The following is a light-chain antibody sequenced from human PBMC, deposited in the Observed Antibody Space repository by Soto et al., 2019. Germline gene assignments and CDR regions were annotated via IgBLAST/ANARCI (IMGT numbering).Light chain of an antibody. CDR2: GAS. J-gene: IGKJ1*01. V-gene: IGKV3-15*01. CDR1: QSVSRN. CDR3: QQYSNWPT. Sequence: EIVMTQSPATLSVSPGERVTLSCRAGQSVSRNLARYQQKPGQAPRLLVYGASTRATGIPDRFSGSGSGTEFALTISSLQSEDFAVYYCQQYSNWPTFGQGTKVEIK.